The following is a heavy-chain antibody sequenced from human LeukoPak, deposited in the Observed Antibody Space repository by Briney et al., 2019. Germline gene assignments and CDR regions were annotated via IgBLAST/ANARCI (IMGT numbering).Heavy chain of an antibody. CDR2: IWPDGSNK. Sequence: GGSLRLSCAASGFTFNSYGMFWVRQAPGKGLEWVAFIWPDGSNKLYGDSVKGRFTISRDNSKNTVYLQMNSLRAEDTAVYYCAKGGLSRAGLDFWGQGTLVTVSS. J-gene: IGHJ4*02. V-gene: IGHV3-30*02. D-gene: IGHD5/OR15-5a*01. CDR3: AKGGLSRAGLDF. CDR1: GFTFNSYG.